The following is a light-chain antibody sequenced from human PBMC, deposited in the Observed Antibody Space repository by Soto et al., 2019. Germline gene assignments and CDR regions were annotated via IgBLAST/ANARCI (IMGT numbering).Light chain of an antibody. CDR1: QSVSRY. CDR2: DAS. Sequence: EIVLTQSPATLSLSPGERATLSCRASQSVSRYLAWYQQKPGQAPRLLIYDASNRATGIPARFSGSGSGTDFTLTISRLEPEDFALYYCQQYGSSPITFGQGTRLEI. CDR3: QQYGSSPIT. J-gene: IGKJ5*01. V-gene: IGKV3-20*01.